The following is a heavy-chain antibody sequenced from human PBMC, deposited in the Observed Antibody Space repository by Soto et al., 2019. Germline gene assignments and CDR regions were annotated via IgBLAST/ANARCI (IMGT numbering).Heavy chain of an antibody. CDR1: GFTFSSYA. CDR2: ISYDGSNK. D-gene: IGHD3-10*01. Sequence: PGGSLRLSCAASGFTFSSYAMHWVRQAPGKGLEWVAVISYDGSNKYYADSVKGRFTISRDNSKNTLYLQMNSLRAEDTAVYYCAGVLPGRTGALYYYYYGMDVWGQGTTVTVSS. J-gene: IGHJ6*02. CDR3: AGVLPGRTGALYYYYYGMDV. V-gene: IGHV3-30-3*01.